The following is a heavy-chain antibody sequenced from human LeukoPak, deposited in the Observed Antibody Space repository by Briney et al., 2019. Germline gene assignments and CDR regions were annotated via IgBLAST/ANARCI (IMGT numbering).Heavy chain of an antibody. CDR3: AKDKTHYDSSGYYEFDY. D-gene: IGHD3-22*01. Sequence: PVGSLRLSCAASGFTFDDYAMHWVRHAPGKGLEWVSGISWNSGSIGYADSVKGRFTISRDNAKNSLYLQMNSLRAEDTALYYCAKDKTHYDSSGYYEFDYWGQGTLVTVSS. J-gene: IGHJ4*02. CDR1: GFTFDDYA. V-gene: IGHV3-9*01. CDR2: ISWNSGSI.